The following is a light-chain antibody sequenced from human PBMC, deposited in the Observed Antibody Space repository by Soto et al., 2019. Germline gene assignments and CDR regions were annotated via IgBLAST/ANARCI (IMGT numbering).Light chain of an antibody. Sequence: QSALTQPASVSGSHGQSITISCTGTSGDIGSYNRVSWYQQHPGKAPKLIIYEVTDRPSGVSNRFSGSKSGNTASLTISGLQAEDEAEYYCSSYTNINTRACVFGTGTKV. J-gene: IGLJ1*01. V-gene: IGLV2-14*01. CDR1: SGDIGSYNR. CDR3: SSYTNINTRACV. CDR2: EVT.